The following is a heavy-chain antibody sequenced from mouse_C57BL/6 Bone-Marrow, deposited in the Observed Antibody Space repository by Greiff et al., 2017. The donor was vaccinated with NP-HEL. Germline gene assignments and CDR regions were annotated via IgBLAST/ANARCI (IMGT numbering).Heavy chain of an antibody. CDR2: ISSGGSYT. V-gene: IGHV5-6*01. CDR3: ARQIVTYYFDY. Sequence: EVHLVESGGDLVKPGGSLKLSCAASGFTFSSYGMSWVRQTPDKRLEWVATISSGGSYTYYPDSVKGRFTISRDNAKNTLYLQMSSLKSEDTAMYYCARQIVTYYFDYWGQGTTLTVSS. CDR1: GFTFSSYG. J-gene: IGHJ2*01. D-gene: IGHD2-5*01.